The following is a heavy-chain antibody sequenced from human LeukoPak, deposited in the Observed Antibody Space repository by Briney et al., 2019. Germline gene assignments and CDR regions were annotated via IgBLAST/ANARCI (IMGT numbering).Heavy chain of an antibody. CDR3: ARDVRGFGELLYASRIFDY. Sequence: ASVKVSCKASGYTFTSYGISWVRQAPGQGLEWMGWISAYDGNTNYAQKLQGRVTMTTDTSTSTAYMELRSLRSDDTAVYYCARDVRGFGELLYASRIFDYWGQGTLVTVSS. V-gene: IGHV1-18*01. CDR2: ISAYDGNT. D-gene: IGHD3-10*01. J-gene: IGHJ4*02. CDR1: GYTFTSYG.